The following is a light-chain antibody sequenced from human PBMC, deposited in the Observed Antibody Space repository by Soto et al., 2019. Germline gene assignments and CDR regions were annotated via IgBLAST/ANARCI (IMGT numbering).Light chain of an antibody. V-gene: IGLV6-57*01. J-gene: IGLJ3*02. CDR2: EDN. CDR3: QSNESTDRV. Sequence: NFMLTQPHSVSGSPGKTVTISCARTSGAIGSNYVQWFQHRPGSSPATVMFEDNQPASGVPDRLSGSIDSSSNPASLTISGLQTEDEADHHCQSNESTDRVFGGGTKVTVL. CDR1: SGAIGSNY.